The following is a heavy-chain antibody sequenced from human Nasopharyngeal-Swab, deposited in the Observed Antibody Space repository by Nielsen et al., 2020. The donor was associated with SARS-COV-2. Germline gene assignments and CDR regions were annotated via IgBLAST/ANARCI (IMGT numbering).Heavy chain of an antibody. J-gene: IGHJ3*02. V-gene: IGHV3-74*01. Sequence: GESLKISCAASGFTFSTYWMHWVRQAPGEGLVWVSRINSDGSSTRYADSVKGRFTISRDSAKNTLYLQMNSLRAEDTAMYYCTRDPDDYGSGSFYNWGQGTMVTVSS. CDR2: INSDGSST. CDR1: GFTFSTYW. CDR3: TRDPDDYGSGSFYN. D-gene: IGHD3-10*01.